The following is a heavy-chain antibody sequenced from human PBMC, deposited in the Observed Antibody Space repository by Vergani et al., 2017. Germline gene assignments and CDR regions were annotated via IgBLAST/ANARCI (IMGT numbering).Heavy chain of an antibody. Sequence: QVQLQESGPGLVKPSQTLSLTCAVSGGSISSGGYYWSWIRQLPGRGLEWIGYIYYYGTTYYNPSLSLKSRVTISVDTSKNQFSLKLSSVTAAATAVYYCARDGAVAGPYYFDYWGQGSLVTVSS. D-gene: IGHD6-19*01. J-gene: IGHJ4*02. V-gene: IGHV4-31*11. CDR3: ARDGAVAGPYYFDY. CDR2: IYYYGTT. CDR1: GGSISSGGYY.